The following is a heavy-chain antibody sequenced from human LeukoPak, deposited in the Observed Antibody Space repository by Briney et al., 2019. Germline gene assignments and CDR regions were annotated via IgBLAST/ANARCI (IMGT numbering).Heavy chain of an antibody. J-gene: IGHJ6*03. Sequence: SVKVSCKASGGTFSSYAISWVRQAPGQGLEWMGGIIPIFGTANYAQKFQGRVTITADKSTSTAYMELSSLRSEDTAVYYCARLMIEQQLDYYYYYMDVWGKGTTVTVSS. V-gene: IGHV1-69*06. CDR2: IIPIFGTA. CDR3: ARLMIEQQLDYYYYYMDV. D-gene: IGHD6-13*01. CDR1: GGTFSSYA.